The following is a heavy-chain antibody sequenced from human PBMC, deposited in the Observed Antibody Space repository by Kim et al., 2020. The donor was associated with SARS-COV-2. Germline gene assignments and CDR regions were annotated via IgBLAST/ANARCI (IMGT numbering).Heavy chain of an antibody. V-gene: IGHV3-21*01. J-gene: IGHJ1*01. CDR1: GFTFSSYS. Sequence: GGSLRLSCAASGFTFSSYSMNWVRQAPGKGLEWVSSISSSSSYIYYAASVKGRFTISRDNSKNSLYLQMNSLRAEDMAVYYCARHGVRDGYTYGSEYFQHWGQGTLVTVSS. CDR2: ISSSSSYI. CDR3: ARHGVRDGYTYGSEYFQH. D-gene: IGHD5-12*01.